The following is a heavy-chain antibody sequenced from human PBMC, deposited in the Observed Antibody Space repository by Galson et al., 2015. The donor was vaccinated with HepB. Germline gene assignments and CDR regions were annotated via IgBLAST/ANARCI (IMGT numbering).Heavy chain of an antibody. J-gene: IGHJ4*02. Sequence: SVKVSCKASGYTFTSYAMHWVRQAPGQGLEWMGWINAGNGNTKYSQKFQGRVTITRDTSASTAYMELSSLRSEDTAVYYCARSGYSSGWTPTPDYWGQGTLVTVSS. D-gene: IGHD6-19*01. V-gene: IGHV1-3*01. CDR3: ARSGYSSGWTPTPDY. CDR2: INAGNGNT. CDR1: GYTFTSYA.